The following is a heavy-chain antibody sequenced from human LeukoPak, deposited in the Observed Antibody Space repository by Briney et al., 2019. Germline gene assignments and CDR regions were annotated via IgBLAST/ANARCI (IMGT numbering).Heavy chain of an antibody. V-gene: IGHV3-23*01. CDR2: ISGSGGST. D-gene: IGHD5-24*01. CDR1: GFTFSSYA. Sequence: GGSLRLSCAASGFTFSSYAMSWVRQAPGKGLEWVSAISGSGGSTYYADSVKGRFTISRDNSKNTLYLQMNSLRAEDTAIYYCARSKRWPNFYFDYWGQGTLVTVSS. J-gene: IGHJ4*02. CDR3: ARSKRWPNFYFDY.